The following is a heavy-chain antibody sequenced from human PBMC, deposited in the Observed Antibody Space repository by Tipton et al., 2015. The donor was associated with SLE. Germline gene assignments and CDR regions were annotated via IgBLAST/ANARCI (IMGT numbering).Heavy chain of an antibody. D-gene: IGHD1-7*01. CDR3: ARATDWNLSPDV. Sequence: TLSLTCAVYGGSLNSGSFIAYYWSWIRQPPGKGLEWIGYIYYSGNTYYNPSLGSRLTISVDTSKDQFSLRLTSVTAADTAVYYCARATDWNLSPDVWGKGTTVTVSS. V-gene: IGHV4-31*11. CDR2: IYYSGNT. CDR1: GGSLNSGSFIAYY. J-gene: IGHJ6*04.